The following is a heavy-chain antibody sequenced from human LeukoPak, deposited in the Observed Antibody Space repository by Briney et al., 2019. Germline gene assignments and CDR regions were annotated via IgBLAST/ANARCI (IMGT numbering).Heavy chain of an antibody. CDR3: AREWDFDSGGFYYYY. J-gene: IGHJ4*02. CDR2: IIPLFGTA. V-gene: IGHV1-69*13. Sequence: ASVKVSCKASGGIFSRYAISWVRQAPGQGLEWMGGIIPLFGTANYAQRFQGRLTITADESTRTAYMELSSLRSEDTAIYYCAREWDFDSGGFYYYYWGQGTLVTISS. CDR1: GGIFSRYA. D-gene: IGHD3-22*01.